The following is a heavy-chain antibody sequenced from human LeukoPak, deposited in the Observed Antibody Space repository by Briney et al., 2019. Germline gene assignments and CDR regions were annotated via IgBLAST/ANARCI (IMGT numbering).Heavy chain of an antibody. J-gene: IGHJ4*02. Sequence: GGSLRLSCAASGFTFDDYAMHWVRQAPGKGLEWVSLISWDGGSTYYADSVKGRFTISRDNSKNSLYLQMNSLRAEDTALYYCAKDKSGYCSGGSCYSFDYWGQGTLVTVSS. CDR1: GFTFDDYA. D-gene: IGHD2-15*01. CDR2: ISWDGGST. V-gene: IGHV3-43D*03. CDR3: AKDKSGYCSGGSCYSFDY.